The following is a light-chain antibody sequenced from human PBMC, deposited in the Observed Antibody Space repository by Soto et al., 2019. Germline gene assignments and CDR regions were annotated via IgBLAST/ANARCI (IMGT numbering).Light chain of an antibody. V-gene: IGLV4-60*02. Sequence: QSVLTQSSSASASLGSSVKLTCTLSSGHSSYIIAWHQQQPGKAPRYLMKLEGSGSYNKGSGVPDRFSGSSSGADRYLTISNLQFEDEAVYYCETWDSNTFWVFGGGTKLTVL. CDR1: SGHSSYI. CDR2: LEGSGSY. J-gene: IGLJ3*02. CDR3: ETWDSNTFWV.